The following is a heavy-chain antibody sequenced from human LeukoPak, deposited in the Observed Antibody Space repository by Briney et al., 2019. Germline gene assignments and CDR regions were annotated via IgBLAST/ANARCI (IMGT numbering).Heavy chain of an antibody. D-gene: IGHD3-9*01. J-gene: IGHJ4*02. V-gene: IGHV3-9*01. Sequence: PGRSLRLSCAASGFTFDDYAMHWVRQAPGKGLEWVSGISWNTGTIGYADSVKGRFTISRDNAKNSLYLQMNSLRVEDTALYYCAKDTTSAILTATDYCGQGILVTVSS. CDR3: AKDTTSAILTATDY. CDR1: GFTFDDYA. CDR2: ISWNTGTI.